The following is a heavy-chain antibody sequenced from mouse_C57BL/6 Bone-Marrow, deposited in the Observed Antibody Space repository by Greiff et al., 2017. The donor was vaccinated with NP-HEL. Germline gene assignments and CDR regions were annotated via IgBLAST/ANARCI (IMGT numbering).Heavy chain of an antibody. V-gene: IGHV2-6-1*01. D-gene: IGHD2-3*01. CDR2: IWRDGST. CDR1: GFSLTSYG. J-gene: IGHJ3*01. Sequence: VHLVESGPGLVAPSQSLSITCTVSGFSLTSYGVHWVRQPPGKGLAWLVVIWRDGSTTYTSALNSRLSISKDNSKSQVVVKMNSLQTDDTAMYYCARQDSLYDGFSWVAYWGQGTLVTVSA. CDR3: ARQDSLYDGFSWVAY.